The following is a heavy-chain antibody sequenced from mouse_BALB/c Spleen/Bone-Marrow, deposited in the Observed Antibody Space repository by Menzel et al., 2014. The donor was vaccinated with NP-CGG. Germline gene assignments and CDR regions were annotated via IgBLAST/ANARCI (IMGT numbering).Heavy chain of an antibody. CDR2: IDPAKGNT. V-gene: IGHV14-3*02. D-gene: IGHD2-3*01. J-gene: IGHJ3*01. CDR3: ARSGDGPFAY. CDR1: GFNIKDTY. Sequence: VKLMESGAELVKPGASVKLSCTASGFNIKDTYIHWVKQRPEQGLEWIGRIDPAKGNTRYGPKFPGRATVTTDTSSNTASLQLSNLTSEDTAVYYCARSGDGPFAYWGQGTLVTVSA.